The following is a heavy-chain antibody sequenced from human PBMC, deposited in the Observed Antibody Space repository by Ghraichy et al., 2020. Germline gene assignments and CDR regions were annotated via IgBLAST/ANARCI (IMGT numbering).Heavy chain of an antibody. D-gene: IGHD5-24*01. Sequence: SETLSLTCAVYGGSFSGYYWSWIRQPPGKGLEWIGEINHSGITYYNPSLKSRVTISEDTSKNQFSPKLSSVTAADTAVYYCARRRPVYGMDVWGQGTTVTVSS. CDR1: GGSFSGYY. CDR3: ARRRPVYGMDV. CDR2: INHSGIT. J-gene: IGHJ6*02. V-gene: IGHV4-34*01.